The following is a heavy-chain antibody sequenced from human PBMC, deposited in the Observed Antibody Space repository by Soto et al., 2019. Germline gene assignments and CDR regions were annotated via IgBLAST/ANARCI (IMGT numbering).Heavy chain of an antibody. Sequence: SGPTLVNPTHTLTLTCTFSGFSLSTIGMCVSWIRQPPGKALEWLALIDWDDDKYYSTSLKTRLTISKDTSKNQVVLTMTNMEPVDKATYYCARIQAAAGNFYFDLWGRGTLVTVSS. CDR1: GFSLSTIGMC. D-gene: IGHD6-13*01. CDR2: IDWDDDK. CDR3: ARIQAAAGNFYFDL. J-gene: IGHJ2*01. V-gene: IGHV2-70*01.